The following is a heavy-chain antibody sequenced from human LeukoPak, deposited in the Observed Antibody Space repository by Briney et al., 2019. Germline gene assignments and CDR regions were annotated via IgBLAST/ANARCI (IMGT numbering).Heavy chain of an antibody. CDR2: IKRKTDGGTT. CDR1: GFTFSNAW. J-gene: IGHJ4*02. D-gene: IGHD3-22*01. V-gene: IGHV3-15*01. Sequence: GGSLRLSCAASGFTFSNAWMSWVRQAPGKGLEWVGRIKRKTDGGTTDYAAPVKGRFTISRDDSKNTLFLQMDSLKTEDTAVYYCTRATYDGSAWLGYWGQGTLVTVSS. CDR3: TRATYDGSAWLGY.